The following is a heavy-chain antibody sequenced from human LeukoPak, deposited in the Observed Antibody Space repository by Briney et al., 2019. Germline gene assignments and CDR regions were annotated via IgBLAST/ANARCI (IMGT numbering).Heavy chain of an antibody. J-gene: IGHJ4*02. CDR1: GFTFDDYA. D-gene: IGHD1-7*01. CDR3: AKDLDWNYDFDY. CDR2: ISGDGGST. V-gene: IGHV3-43*02. Sequence: PGGSLRLSCAASGFTFDDYAMHWVRQAPGKGLEWVSLISGDGGSTYDADSVKGRFTISRDNSKNSLYLQMNSLRTEDTALYDCAKDLDWNYDFDYWGQGTLVTVSS.